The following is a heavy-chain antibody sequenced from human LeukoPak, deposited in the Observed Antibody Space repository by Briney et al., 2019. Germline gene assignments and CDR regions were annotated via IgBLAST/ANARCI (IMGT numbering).Heavy chain of an antibody. V-gene: IGHV3-30-3*01. D-gene: IGHD6-13*01. J-gene: IGHJ6*02. Sequence: GRSLRLSCAASGFTFSSYAMHWVRQAPGKGLEWVAVISYDGNNKYYADSVKGRFTISRDNSKNTLYLQMNSLRAEDTAVYYCARDLGGRIAAAGAMDVWGQGTTITVSS. CDR3: ARDLGGRIAAAGAMDV. CDR2: ISYDGNNK. CDR1: GFTFSSYA.